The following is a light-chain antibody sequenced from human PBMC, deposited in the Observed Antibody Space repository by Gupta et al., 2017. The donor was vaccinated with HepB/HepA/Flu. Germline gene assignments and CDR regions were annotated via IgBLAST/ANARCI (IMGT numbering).Light chain of an antibody. CDR3: MQALHSPRT. CDR2: LGS. Sequence: DIVMTQSSLSLPVTPGEPASISCRSSQSLVHSNGYNYLDWYLQKPGQSPQRLLYLGSNRASGVPDRFSGSGSGADFTLKISRVEADDVGVYYCMQALHSPRTFGQGTKLEIK. CDR1: QSLVHSNGYNY. V-gene: IGKV2-28*01. J-gene: IGKJ2*02.